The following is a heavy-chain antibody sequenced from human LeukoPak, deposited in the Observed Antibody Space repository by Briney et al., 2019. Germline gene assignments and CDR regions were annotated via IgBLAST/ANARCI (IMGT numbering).Heavy chain of an antibody. CDR2: IGTAGDT. J-gene: IGHJ4*02. CDR3: ARASFGEYPYYFDY. V-gene: IGHV3-13*01. CDR1: GFTFSSYD. Sequence: GESLRLSCAASGFTFSSYDMHWVRQATGKGLEWVSAIGTAGDTYYPGSVKGRFTISRENAKNSLYLQMNSLRAGDTAVYYCARASFGEYPYYFDYWGQGTLVTVSS. D-gene: IGHD3-10*01.